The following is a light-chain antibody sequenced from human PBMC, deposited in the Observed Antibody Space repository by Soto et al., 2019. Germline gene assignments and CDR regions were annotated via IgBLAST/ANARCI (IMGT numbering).Light chain of an antibody. J-gene: IGLJ1*01. CDR1: SSGIRDYNY. V-gene: IGLV2-14*01. CDR3: SSKSPDF. CDR2: KVS. Sequence: QSALTQPASVSGSAGQSITISCTGTSSGIRDYNYVSWYQQLPGNAPKLIMYKVSNRPSGISNRFSGSKSGNTASLTISGLQAEDEADYYCSSKSPDFFGTGTKVTVL.